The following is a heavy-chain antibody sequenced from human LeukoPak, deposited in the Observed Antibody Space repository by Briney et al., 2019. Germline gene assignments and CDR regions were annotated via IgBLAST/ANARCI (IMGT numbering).Heavy chain of an antibody. Sequence: SQTLSLTCAISGDSVSSNSAAWNWIRQSPSRGLAWLGRTYYGPKWYNDYAVSVKSRITINPDTSKNQFSLQLNSVTPEDTAVYYCAREGRDGYNPIPRMGYWGQGTLVTVSS. V-gene: IGHV6-1*01. CDR2: TYYGPKWYN. J-gene: IGHJ4*02. CDR1: GDSVSSNSAA. D-gene: IGHD5-24*01. CDR3: AREGRDGYNPIPRMGY.